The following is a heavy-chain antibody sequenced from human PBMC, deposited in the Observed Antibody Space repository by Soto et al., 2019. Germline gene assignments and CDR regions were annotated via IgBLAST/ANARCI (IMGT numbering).Heavy chain of an antibody. J-gene: IGHJ4*02. V-gene: IGHV3-9*01. CDR2: TRWNSGSI. CDR3: AKRMSADMVLAVMTTGVDY. CDR1: GFTFDDYA. Sequence: SLRLSCAASGFTFDDYAMHWARQAAGKGLEWVSGTRWNSGSIGYADSVKGRFTISRDNAKNSLYLQMNSLRAEDTALYYFAKRMSADMVLAVMTTGVDYGVQGTRGTVPP. D-gene: IGHD2-8*01.